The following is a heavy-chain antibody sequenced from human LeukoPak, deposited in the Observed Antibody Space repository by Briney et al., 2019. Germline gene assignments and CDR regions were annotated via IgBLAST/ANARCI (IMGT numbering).Heavy chain of an antibody. Sequence: ASVKVSCKASGYTFIGYYMHWVRQAPGQGLEWMGWINPNSGGTNCAQKFQGRVTMTRDTSISTAYMELSRLRSDDTAVYYCARDANYGSGRAFDYWGQGTLVTVSS. D-gene: IGHD3-10*01. J-gene: IGHJ4*02. CDR2: INPNSGGT. V-gene: IGHV1-2*02. CDR1: GYTFIGYY. CDR3: ARDANYGSGRAFDY.